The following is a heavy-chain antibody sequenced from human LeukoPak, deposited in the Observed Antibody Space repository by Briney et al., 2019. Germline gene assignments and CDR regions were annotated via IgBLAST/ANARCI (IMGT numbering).Heavy chain of an antibody. CDR3: AGKYYGMDV. CDR1: GFTFSSYG. V-gene: IGHV3-33*01. D-gene: IGHD2/OR15-2a*01. J-gene: IGHJ6*02. CDR2: IWYDGSKK. Sequence: GGSLRLSCAASGFTFSSYGMHWVRQAPGKGLEWVAVIWYDGSKKYYADSVKGRFTISRDNSKNTVAQQMNSLRAEDTAVYYCAGKYYGMDVWGQGTTVTVSS.